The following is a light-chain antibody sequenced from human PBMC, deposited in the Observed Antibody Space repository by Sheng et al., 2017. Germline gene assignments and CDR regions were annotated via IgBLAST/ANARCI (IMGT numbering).Light chain of an antibody. CDR1: TGAVTTGFY. CDR3: LLFYGGVWV. J-gene: IGLJ3*02. V-gene: IGLV7-43*01. Sequence: QTVVTQEPSLTVSPGGTVTLTCASSTGAVTTGFYPSWFQQKVGQAPRALIYSTLNLHSWTPARFSGSLLGGKAALTLSGVQPEDEADYYCLLFYGGVWVFGGGTKLTVL. CDR2: STL.